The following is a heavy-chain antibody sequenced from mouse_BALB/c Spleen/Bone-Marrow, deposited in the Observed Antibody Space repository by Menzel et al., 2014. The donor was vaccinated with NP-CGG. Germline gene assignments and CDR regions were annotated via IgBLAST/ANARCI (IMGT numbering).Heavy chain of an antibody. D-gene: IGHD1-1*01. Sequence: VQLQQSGPELEKPGASVKMSCKASGYTFTNYVMHWVKQKPGQGLEWIGYINPYNDGTKYNEKFKGKATLTSDKSSGTAYMELSSLTSEDSAVYYCARRPSFYGSSYGAMDYWGQGTSVTVSS. CDR2: INPYNDGT. V-gene: IGHV1-14*01. CDR1: GYTFTNYV. J-gene: IGHJ4*01. CDR3: ARRPSFYGSSYGAMDY.